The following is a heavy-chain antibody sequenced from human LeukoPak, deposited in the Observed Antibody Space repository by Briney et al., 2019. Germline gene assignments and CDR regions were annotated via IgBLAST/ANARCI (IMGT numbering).Heavy chain of an antibody. CDR3: ARVQLVDYYYYSYMDV. V-gene: IGHV3-20*04. CDR2: ISWNGGST. J-gene: IGHJ6*03. CDR1: GFIFDDYG. Sequence: PGGSLRLSCAAFGFIFDDYGMSWVRQAPGKGLEWVSGISWNGGSTGYADSVKGRFTISRDNAKNSLYLQMNSLRAEDTALYYCARVQLVDYYYYSYMDVWGKGTTVTVSS. D-gene: IGHD6-6*01.